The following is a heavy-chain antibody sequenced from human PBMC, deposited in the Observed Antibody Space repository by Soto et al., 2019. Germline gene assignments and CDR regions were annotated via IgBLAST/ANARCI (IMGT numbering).Heavy chain of an antibody. V-gene: IGHV1-3*01. CDR3: ARTYCAADCPRRDFDY. CDR1: GYTFTGYA. Sequence: ASVKVSCKASGYTFTGYAMHWVRQAPGQRLEWMGWINAGNGNTKYSQKFQGRVTITRDTSASTVYMELSSLRSEDTAVYYCARTYCAADCPRRDFDYWGQGTLVTVSS. CDR2: INAGNGNT. J-gene: IGHJ4*02. D-gene: IGHD2-21*02.